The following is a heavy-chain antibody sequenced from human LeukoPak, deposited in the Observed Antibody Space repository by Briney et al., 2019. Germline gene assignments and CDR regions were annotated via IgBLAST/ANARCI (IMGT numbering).Heavy chain of an antibody. D-gene: IGHD1-1*01. Sequence: GESLKISCKGSGNSFANYWIGWVRQMPEKGLEWMGLIYFGDSNTIYSPSSQGQVTISADKSISTAYLQWSSLKASDTAIYYCASAVHGTTWFDPWGQGTLVTVSS. V-gene: IGHV5-51*01. CDR2: IYFGDSNT. CDR3: ASAVHGTTWFDP. J-gene: IGHJ5*02. CDR1: GNSFANYW.